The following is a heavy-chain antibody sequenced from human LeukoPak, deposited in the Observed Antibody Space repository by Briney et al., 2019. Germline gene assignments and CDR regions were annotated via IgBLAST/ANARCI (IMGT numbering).Heavy chain of an antibody. J-gene: IGHJ3*02. CDR2: ISSSSSYI. CDR3: ARDPFLGPSRRILRAFDI. D-gene: IGHD5/OR15-5a*01. Sequence: RTGGSLRLSCAASGFTFSSYSMNWVRQAPGKGLEWVSSISSSSSYIYYADSVKGRFTISRDNAKNSLYLQMNSLRAEDTAVYYCARDPFLGPSRRILRAFDIWGQGTMVTVSS. V-gene: IGHV3-21*01. CDR1: GFTFSSYS.